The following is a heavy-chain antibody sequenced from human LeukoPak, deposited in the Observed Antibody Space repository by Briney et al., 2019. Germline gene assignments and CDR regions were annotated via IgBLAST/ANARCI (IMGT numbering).Heavy chain of an antibody. CDR2: INHSGST. J-gene: IGHJ6*02. CDR3: ARGAVSNYYYYGMDV. Sequence: SETLSLTCAVYGGSFSGYYWSWIRQPPGKGLEWIGEINHSGSTNYNPSLKSRVTISVDTSKNQFSLKLSSVTAADTAVYYCARGAVSNYYYYGMDVWGQGTTVTVSS. V-gene: IGHV4-34*01. D-gene: IGHD2-8*01. CDR1: GGSFSGYY.